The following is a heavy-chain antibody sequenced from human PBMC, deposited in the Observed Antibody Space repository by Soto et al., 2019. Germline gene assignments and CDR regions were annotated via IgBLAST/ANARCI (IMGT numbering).Heavy chain of an antibody. CDR3: ARAIAVAGTGGAFDI. V-gene: IGHV1-46*03. J-gene: IGHJ3*02. CDR1: GYTFTSYY. CDR2: INPSGGST. Sequence: ASVKVSCKASGYTFTSYYMHWVRQAPGQGPEWMGIINPSGGSTSYAQKFQGRVTMTRDTSTSTVYMELSSLRSEDTAVYYCARAIAVAGTGGAFDIWGQGTMVTVSS. D-gene: IGHD6-19*01.